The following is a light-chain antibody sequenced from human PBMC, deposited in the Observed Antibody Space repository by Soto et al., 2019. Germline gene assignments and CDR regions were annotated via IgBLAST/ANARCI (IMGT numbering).Light chain of an antibody. J-gene: IGLJ1*01. CDR1: SSGDGGYNY. Sequence: QSALTQPASVSGSPGQSMTIACTGTSSGDGGYNYVSWYLRHPGKAPKLMIYEVSNRPAGVSNRISGSKSGNTSYLTISGLQAGDEADYYCSSYTSSSTRLVVGTGTKLAVL. CDR2: EVS. V-gene: IGLV2-14*01. CDR3: SSYTSSSTRLV.